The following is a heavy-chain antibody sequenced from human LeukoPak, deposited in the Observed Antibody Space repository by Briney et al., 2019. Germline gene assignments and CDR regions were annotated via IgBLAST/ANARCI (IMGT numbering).Heavy chain of an antibody. CDR1: GYTFTGYY. Sequence: ASVKVSCKASGYTFTGYYMHWVRQAPGQGLEWMGWINPNSGGTNYAQKFQGRVTMTRDTSISTAYMELSRLRSDDTAVYYCASDYSGPRYYYSCGMDVWGEGTTVTVSS. CDR2: INPNSGGT. V-gene: IGHV1-2*02. J-gene: IGHJ6*04. CDR3: ASDYSGPRYYYSCGMDV. D-gene: IGHD5-12*01.